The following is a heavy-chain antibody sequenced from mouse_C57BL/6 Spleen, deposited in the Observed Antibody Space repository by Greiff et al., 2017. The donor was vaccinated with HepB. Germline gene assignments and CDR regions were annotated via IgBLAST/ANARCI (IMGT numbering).Heavy chain of an antibody. CDR1: GYSFTGYY. CDR3: ARPPMGYGSSYGYFDV. J-gene: IGHJ1*03. CDR2: INPSTGGT. V-gene: IGHV1-42*01. Sequence: VQLQQSGPELVKPGASVKISCKASGYSFTGYYMNWVKQSPEKSLEWIGEINPSTGGTTYNQKFKAKATLTVDKSSSTAYMQLKSLTSEDSAVYYCARPPMGYGSSYGYFDVWGTGTTVTVSS. D-gene: IGHD1-1*01.